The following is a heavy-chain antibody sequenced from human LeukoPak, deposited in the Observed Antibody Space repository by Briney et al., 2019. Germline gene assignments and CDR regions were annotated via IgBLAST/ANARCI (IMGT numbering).Heavy chain of an antibody. J-gene: IGHJ4*02. Sequence: GGSLRLSCAASGLTFSRYGMHWVRQAPGKGLEWVAVIWSDGSNKYYADSVKGRFTISRDNSKNTLYLQMNSLRAEDTAVYYCARDPYYGSGSLDYFDYWGQGTLVTVSS. V-gene: IGHV3-30*19. CDR1: GLTFSRYG. CDR3: ARDPYYGSGSLDYFDY. CDR2: IWSDGSNK. D-gene: IGHD3-10*01.